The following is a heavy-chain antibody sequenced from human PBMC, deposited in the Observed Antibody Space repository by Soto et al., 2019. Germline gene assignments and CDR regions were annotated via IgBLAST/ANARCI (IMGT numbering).Heavy chain of an antibody. CDR2: IWYDGNNK. Sequence: QVQLVESGGGVVQPGRSLRLSCAASGFTFSSYGMHWVRQAPGKGLEWVAVIWYDGNNKYYADTVKGRFNISSDNSKNTLYLQMNSLRAEDTAVYYCARDRKWYFDYWGQGTLVTVSS. CDR3: ARDRKWYFDY. V-gene: IGHV3-33*01. D-gene: IGHD2-8*01. CDR1: GFTFSSYG. J-gene: IGHJ4*02.